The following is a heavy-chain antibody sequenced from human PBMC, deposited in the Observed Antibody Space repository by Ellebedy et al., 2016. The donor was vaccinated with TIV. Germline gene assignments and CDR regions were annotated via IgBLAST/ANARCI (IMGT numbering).Heavy chain of an antibody. D-gene: IGHD6-19*01. J-gene: IGHJ4*02. CDR3: ARIMSIAVAGTEQKFFDY. V-gene: IGHV5-51*01. CDR1: GYSFTSHW. Sequence: GESLKISCKGSGYSFTSHWIGWVRQVPGKGLEWIGIIYPGDSDTKYSPSFQGQVIISTDKSISTAYMHWSSLKASDTAMYYCARIMSIAVAGTEQKFFDYWGQGTLVTVSS. CDR2: IYPGDSDT.